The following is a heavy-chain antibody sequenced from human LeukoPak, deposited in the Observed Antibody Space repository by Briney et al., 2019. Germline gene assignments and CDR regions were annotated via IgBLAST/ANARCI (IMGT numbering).Heavy chain of an antibody. J-gene: IGHJ6*02. CDR1: GGSFSGYY. D-gene: IGHD5-24*01. CDR3: ARDVRDGYNYPFYYYYGMDV. Sequence: SETLSLTCAVYGGSFSGYYWSWIRQPPGKGLEWIGEINHSGSTNYNPSLKSRVTISVVTSKNQFSLKLSSVTAADTAVYYCARDVRDGYNYPFYYYYGMDVWGQGTTVTVSS. CDR2: INHSGST. V-gene: IGHV4-34*01.